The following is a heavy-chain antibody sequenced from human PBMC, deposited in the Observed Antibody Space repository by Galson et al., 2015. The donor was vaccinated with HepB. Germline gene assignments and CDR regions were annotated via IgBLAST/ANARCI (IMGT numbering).Heavy chain of an antibody. D-gene: IGHD3-10*01. CDR2: ISTGSSTK. CDR1: GFTFSSYG. CDR3: ARSLGRRGVDPQPYYFDY. Sequence: SLRLSCAASGFTFSSYGMSWVRQAPGKGLEWVSYISTGSSTKYYADSVKGRLTISRDNANSSLYLQLNSLRDEDTAVYYCARSLGRRGVDPQPYYFDYWGQGTLVTVSS. V-gene: IGHV3-48*02. J-gene: IGHJ4*02.